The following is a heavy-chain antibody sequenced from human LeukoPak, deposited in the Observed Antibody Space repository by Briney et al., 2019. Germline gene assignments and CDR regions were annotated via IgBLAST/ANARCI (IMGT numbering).Heavy chain of an antibody. Sequence: GGSLRLSCAASGITVTSNYMSWVRQAPGKGLEWVSVIYSGDSTYYTDSVKGRFTISRDNSKNTLYLQINSLRAEDTAVYFCAIRGSSYFDYWGQGTLVTVSS. CDR2: IYSGDST. J-gene: IGHJ4*02. V-gene: IGHV3-66*01. D-gene: IGHD6-6*01. CDR3: AIRGSSYFDY. CDR1: GITVTSNY.